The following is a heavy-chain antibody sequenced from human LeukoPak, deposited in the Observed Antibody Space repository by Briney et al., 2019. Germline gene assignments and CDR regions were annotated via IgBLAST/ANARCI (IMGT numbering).Heavy chain of an antibody. V-gene: IGHV1-2*02. Sequence: GASVKVSCKASGYTFTGYYLHWVRQAPGQGLEWMGWINPNSGGTNYAQKFQGRVTMTRDTSISTAYMELSRLRSDDTAVYYCAGAYHYGSGGFDPWGQGTLVTVSS. D-gene: IGHD3-10*01. J-gene: IGHJ5*02. CDR1: GYTFTGYY. CDR2: INPNSGGT. CDR3: AGAYHYGSGGFDP.